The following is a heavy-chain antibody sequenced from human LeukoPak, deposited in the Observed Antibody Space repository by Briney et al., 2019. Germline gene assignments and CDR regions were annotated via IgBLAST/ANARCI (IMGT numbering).Heavy chain of an antibody. CDR3: ARVRTTVVTPVDYFDY. J-gene: IGHJ4*02. CDR2: ISAYNGNT. V-gene: IGHV1-18*01. D-gene: IGHD4-23*01. CDR1: GYTFTSYG. Sequence: ASVKVSCKASGYTFTSYGISWVRQAPGQGLEWMGWISAYNGNTNYAQKLQGRVTMTTDTSTSTAYMELRSLRSDDTAVYYCARVRTTVVTPVDYFDYWGQGTLVTVSS.